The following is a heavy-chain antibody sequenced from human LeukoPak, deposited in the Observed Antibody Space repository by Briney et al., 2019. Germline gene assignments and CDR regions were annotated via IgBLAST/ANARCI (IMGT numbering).Heavy chain of an antibody. Sequence: ASVKVSCKASGYTFTSYGISLVRQAPGQGLEWMGWMSAYNGNTNYAQKLQGRVTMTTDTSTSTAYMELRSLRSDDTAVYYCARVLRVYSSSQNGENWFDPWGQGTLVTVSS. V-gene: IGHV1-18*01. J-gene: IGHJ5*02. D-gene: IGHD6-13*01. CDR3: ARVLRVYSSSQNGENWFDP. CDR2: MSAYNGNT. CDR1: GYTFTSYG.